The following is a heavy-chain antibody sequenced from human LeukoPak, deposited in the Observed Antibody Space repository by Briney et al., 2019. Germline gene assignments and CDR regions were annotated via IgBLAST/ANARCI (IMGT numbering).Heavy chain of an antibody. CDR1: GFTFNNYA. V-gene: IGHV3-23*01. J-gene: IGHJ4*02. CDR2: ISGSGGST. CDR3: ARDEVGVGATHDY. D-gene: IGHD1-26*01. Sequence: PGGSLRLSCTASGFTFNNYAMSWVRQAPGKGLEWVSAISGSGGSTYYADSVKGRLTISRDNAKNTLYLQMNSLRAEDTAVYYCARDEVGVGATHDYWGQGTLVTVSS.